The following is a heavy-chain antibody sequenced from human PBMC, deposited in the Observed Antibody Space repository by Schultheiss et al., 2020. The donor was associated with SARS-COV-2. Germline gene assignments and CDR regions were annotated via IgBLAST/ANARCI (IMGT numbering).Heavy chain of an antibody. J-gene: IGHJ4*02. V-gene: IGHV4-34*01. D-gene: IGHD6-13*01. CDR2: IYTSGST. CDR3: ARGIAAAETVDY. Sequence: SETLSLTCAVYGGSFSGYYWSWIRQPPGKGLEWIGRIYTSGSTNYNPSLKSRVTISVDTSKNQFSLKLSSVTAADTAVYYCARGIAAAETVDYWGQGTLVTVSS. CDR1: GGSFSGYY.